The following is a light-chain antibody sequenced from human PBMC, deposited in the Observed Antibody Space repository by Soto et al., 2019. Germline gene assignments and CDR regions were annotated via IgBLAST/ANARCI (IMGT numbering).Light chain of an antibody. V-gene: IGKV1-39*01. CDR3: QQSFTTPLT. CDR1: QSIGRF. CDR2: VAS. Sequence: DIQMTQSPSSLSASVGYRVTITCRSSQSIGRFLNWHQQKPGKAPNVLINVASTLRSGVPSRFSGSGSGTGFNLTINSLQPEDFATYFCQQSFTTPLTFGGGTKVDIK. J-gene: IGKJ4*01.